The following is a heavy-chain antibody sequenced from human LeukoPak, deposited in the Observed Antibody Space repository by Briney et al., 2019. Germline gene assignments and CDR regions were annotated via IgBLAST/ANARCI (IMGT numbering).Heavy chain of an antibody. CDR1: GFTFSSHA. CDR3: ANYYYDMSGYKN. D-gene: IGHD3-22*01. CDR2: INSSGGRT. J-gene: IGHJ4*02. Sequence: PGGSLRLSCAASGFTFSSHAMSWVRQAPGRGLEWVSGINSSGGRTYYADSVKGRFTIYRDNSKNTLYLQMKSLRAEDTAVYYCANYYYDMSGYKNWGQGTLVTVSS. V-gene: IGHV3-23*01.